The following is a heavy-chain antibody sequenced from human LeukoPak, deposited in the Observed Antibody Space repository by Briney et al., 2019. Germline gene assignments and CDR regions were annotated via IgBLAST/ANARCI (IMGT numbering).Heavy chain of an antibody. J-gene: IGHJ6*02. CDR1: GYSFTSYW. CDR3: ARPGTAYGSGSYFDYYGMDV. V-gene: IGHV5-51*01. Sequence: GESLKISCQGSGYSFTSYWVGWVRQMPGKGLEWMGIIYPGDSHTKYSPSFQGQVTISADKSISTSYLQWSSLKASDTAMYYCARPGTAYGSGSYFDYYGMDVWGQGTTVTVSS. D-gene: IGHD3-10*01. CDR2: IYPGDSHT.